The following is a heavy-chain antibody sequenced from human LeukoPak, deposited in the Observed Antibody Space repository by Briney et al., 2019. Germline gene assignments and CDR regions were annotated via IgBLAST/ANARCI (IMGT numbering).Heavy chain of an antibody. CDR2: IYTGGST. Sequence: SQTLSLTCTVSGGSISGGSYYWNWIRQPAGKGLEWIGRIYTGGSTNYNPSLKSRITISVDTSKNQFSLKLSSVTAADTAVYYCASGKSSGWYRGWYFDYWGQGTLVTVSS. CDR3: ASGKSSGWYRGWYFDY. V-gene: IGHV4-61*02. J-gene: IGHJ4*02. D-gene: IGHD6-19*01. CDR1: GGSISGGSYY.